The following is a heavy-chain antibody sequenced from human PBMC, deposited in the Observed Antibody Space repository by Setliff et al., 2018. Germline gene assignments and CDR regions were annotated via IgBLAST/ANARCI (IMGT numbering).Heavy chain of an antibody. CDR1: GYTFTSYG. Sequence: ASLKVSCKASGYTFTSYGISWVRQAPGQGLEWMGWISAYNGNTNYAQKLQGRVTMTTDTSTSTAYMELRSLRSDDTAVYYCASDGQGNYNFWSGSYYYYGMDVWGQGTMVTVSS. CDR2: ISAYNGNT. V-gene: IGHV1-18*01. CDR3: ASDGQGNYNFWSGSYYYYGMDV. D-gene: IGHD3-3*01. J-gene: IGHJ6*02.